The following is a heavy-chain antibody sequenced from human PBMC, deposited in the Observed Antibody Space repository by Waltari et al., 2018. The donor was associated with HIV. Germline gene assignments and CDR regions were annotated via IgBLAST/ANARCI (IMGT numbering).Heavy chain of an antibody. J-gene: IGHJ4*02. D-gene: IGHD3-10*01. CDR1: GTYIRSYY. CDR3: ARQDGSSILL. V-gene: IGHV4-59*08. Sequence: QVQLEESGPGLVKPSETLSLICNVSGTYIRSYYWSWIRQSPGKGLEWIANIYYTGTTNYKPSLKSRVSISIDPSKNQFSLNVRTVTAADTATYYCARQDGSSILLWGQGVRVTVSS. CDR2: IYYTGTT.